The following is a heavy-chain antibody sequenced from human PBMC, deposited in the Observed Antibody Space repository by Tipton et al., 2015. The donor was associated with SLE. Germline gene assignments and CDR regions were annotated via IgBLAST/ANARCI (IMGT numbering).Heavy chain of an antibody. Sequence: SLRLSCAASGFTFSSYAMSWVRQAPGKGLEWVSAISGSGGSTYYADSVKGRFTISRDNSKNTPYLQMNSLRAEDTAVYYCARRNSESGAFDMWGQGTLVTVSS. V-gene: IGHV3-23*01. D-gene: IGHD3-10*01. CDR1: GFTFSSYA. J-gene: IGHJ3*02. CDR3: ARRNSESGAFDM. CDR2: ISGSGGST.